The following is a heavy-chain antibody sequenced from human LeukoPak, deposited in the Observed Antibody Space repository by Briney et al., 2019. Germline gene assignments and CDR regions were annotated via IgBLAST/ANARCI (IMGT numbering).Heavy chain of an antibody. CDR3: ARDYSNYSLDY. CDR1: GGSISTYY. D-gene: IGHD4-11*01. J-gene: IGHJ4*02. Sequence: SETLSLTCIVSGGSISTYYWTWIRQSPGKGLEWIGYIYYSGTTNYNPSLESRVTMSVDTSKNEFSLKLSSVTAADTAVYYCARDYSNYSLDYWGPGTLVTVSS. CDR2: IYYSGTT. V-gene: IGHV4-59*01.